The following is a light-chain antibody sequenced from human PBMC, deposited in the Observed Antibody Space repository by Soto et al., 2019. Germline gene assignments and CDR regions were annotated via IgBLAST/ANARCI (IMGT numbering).Light chain of an antibody. J-gene: IGKJ5*01. CDR3: QQLNSYPLT. V-gene: IGKV1-9*01. CDR1: QGISSY. CDR2: AAS. Sequence: DIQLTQSPSFLSASVGDRVTITCRASQGISSYLAWYQQKPGKAPKLLIYAASTLQTGVPSRFSGSESGTEFTLTISSLQPEDFATYYCQQLNSYPLTCGQGTRLEIK.